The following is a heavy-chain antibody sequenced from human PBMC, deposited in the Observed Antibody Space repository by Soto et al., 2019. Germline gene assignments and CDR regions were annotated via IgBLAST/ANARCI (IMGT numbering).Heavy chain of an antibody. V-gene: IGHV4-4*07. J-gene: IGHJ5*02. CDR1: GGSISTYY. CDR2: INTSGST. Sequence: SETLSLTCTVSGGSISTYYWSWIRQPAGKGLDWIGRINTSGSTNYNPSLKSRVTISVDTSKNHFSLKLGSVTAADTALYYCSRRAPEGFDPWGQGTLVTVSS. CDR3: SRRAPEGFDP.